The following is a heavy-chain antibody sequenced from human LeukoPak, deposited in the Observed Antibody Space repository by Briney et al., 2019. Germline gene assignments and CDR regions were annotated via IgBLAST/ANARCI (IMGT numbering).Heavy chain of an antibody. CDR3: AREAGSWYYFDY. Sequence: GGSLRLSCAASGFTFSIYAVNWVRQAPGKGLEWVSAISATTTTTYYADSVKGRFTISRDNSKNTLFLQMNSLRVEDTAVYYCAREAGSWYYFDYWGLGTLVTVSS. J-gene: IGHJ4*02. D-gene: IGHD6-13*01. CDR2: ISATTTTT. CDR1: GFTFSIYA. V-gene: IGHV3-23*01.